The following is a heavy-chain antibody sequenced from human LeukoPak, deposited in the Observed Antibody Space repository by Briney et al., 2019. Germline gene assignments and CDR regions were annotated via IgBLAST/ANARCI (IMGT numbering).Heavy chain of an antibody. V-gene: IGHV1-69*04. Sequence: EASVEVSCTASGGTFSSYAISWVRPAPGQGLEWMGRIIPILGIANYAQKFQGRVTITADKSTSTAYMELSSLRSEDTAVYSCARKGGLTTPYYFDYWGQGTLVTVSS. D-gene: IGHD4-4*01. CDR1: GGTFSSYA. CDR3: ARKGGLTTPYYFDY. CDR2: IIPILGIA. J-gene: IGHJ4*02.